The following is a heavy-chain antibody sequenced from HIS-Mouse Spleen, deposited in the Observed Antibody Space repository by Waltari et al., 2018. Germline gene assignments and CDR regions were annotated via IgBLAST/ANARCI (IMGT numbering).Heavy chain of an antibody. CDR2: SYYSGST. CDR1: GGPIPRSRSY. D-gene: IGHD6-13*01. Sequence: QLQLQESGLGLAKPPETLSLPCAVPGGPIPRSRSYSGRFRQPPGKGLEWIGSSYYSGSTYYNPSLKSRVTISVDTSKNQFSLKLSSVTAADTAVYYCAREIPYSSSWYDWYFDLWGRGTLVTVSS. J-gene: IGHJ2*01. V-gene: IGHV4-39*07. CDR3: AREIPYSSSWYDWYFDL.